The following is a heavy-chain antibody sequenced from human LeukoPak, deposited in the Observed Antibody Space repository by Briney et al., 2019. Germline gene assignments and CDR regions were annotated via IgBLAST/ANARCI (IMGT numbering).Heavy chain of an antibody. V-gene: IGHV4-59*01. Sequence: SETLSLTCTVSGGSISSYYWSWIRQPPGKGLEWIGYIYYSGSTNYNPSLKSRVTISVDTSKNQFSLKLSSVTAADTAVYYCARGHDLVTGYIFDNWGQGTLVTVSS. CDR2: IYYSGST. D-gene: IGHD3-9*01. CDR3: ARGHDLVTGYIFDN. J-gene: IGHJ4*02. CDR1: GGSISSYY.